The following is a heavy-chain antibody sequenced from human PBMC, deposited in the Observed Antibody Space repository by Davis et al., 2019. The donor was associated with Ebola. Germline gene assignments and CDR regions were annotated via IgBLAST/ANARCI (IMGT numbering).Heavy chain of an antibody. CDR3: ARGQEAETGAFGY. CDR2: IYYSGST. D-gene: IGHD7-27*01. J-gene: IGHJ4*02. V-gene: IGHV4-30-4*01. Sequence: PSETLSLTCTVSGGSISSGDYYWSWIRQPPGKGLEWIGYIYYSGSTYYNPSLKSRVTISVDTSKNQFSLKLSSVTAADTAVYYCARGQEAETGAFGYWGQGTLVTVSS. CDR1: GGSISSGDYY.